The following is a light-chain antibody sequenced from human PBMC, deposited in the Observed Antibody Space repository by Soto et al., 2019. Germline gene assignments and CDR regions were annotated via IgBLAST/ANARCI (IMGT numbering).Light chain of an antibody. CDR1: QDISNS. V-gene: IGKV1-33*01. Sequence: DIQMTQSPSSLSASVGDRVTITCQASQDISNSLNWYQQKPGKAPKLLIYDASNLKTGVPSRFSGSASGTDFTFTISSLQPEDVATYYCEQYDNVPPLLTSGPGTKVDIK. CDR3: EQYDNVPPLLT. J-gene: IGKJ3*01. CDR2: DAS.